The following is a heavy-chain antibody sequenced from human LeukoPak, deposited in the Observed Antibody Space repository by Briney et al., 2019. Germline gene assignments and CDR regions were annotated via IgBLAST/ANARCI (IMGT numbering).Heavy chain of an antibody. Sequence: GGSLRLSCAASGFTFSTYGMHWVHQAPGKGLEWVAFIRYDGSNKYYADSVKGRFTISRDNSKNTLYLQMSSLRAEDTAVYYCAKGPEVRGVIVILKTGEKGALDYWGQGTLVTVSS. D-gene: IGHD3-10*01. V-gene: IGHV3-30*02. CDR2: IRYDGSNK. CDR3: AKGPEVRGVIVILKTGEKGALDY. CDR1: GFTFSTYG. J-gene: IGHJ4*02.